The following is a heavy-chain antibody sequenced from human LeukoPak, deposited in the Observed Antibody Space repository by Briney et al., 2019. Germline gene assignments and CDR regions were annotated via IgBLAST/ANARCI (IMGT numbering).Heavy chain of an antibody. Sequence: GGSLRLSCAVSGFPFSDAWMNWVRQVPGRGLEWVGLIKGKTNGGTTDYTTPVKGRFTISRDDSKNTLYLQMNSLKIEDTAVYYCVRELSGSFDYWGQGTLVTVSS. J-gene: IGHJ4*02. CDR2: IKGKTNGGTT. CDR3: VRELSGSFDY. CDR1: GFPFSDAW. V-gene: IGHV3-15*07. D-gene: IGHD3-10*01.